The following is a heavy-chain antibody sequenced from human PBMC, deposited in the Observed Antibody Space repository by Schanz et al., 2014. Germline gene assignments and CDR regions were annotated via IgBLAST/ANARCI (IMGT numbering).Heavy chain of an antibody. J-gene: IGHJ3*02. D-gene: IGHD3-9*01. V-gene: IGHV3-30*04. CDR3: ARRISHYDFLTGHSPLGPFDI. Sequence: QVQLVESGGGVVQPGRSLRLSCAASGFNLSPFDMHWVRQAPGKGLEWVAYAGSHKSYADSVKGRFTISRDNSKNTLYLQLNSLATDDTAGYYCARRISHYDFLTGHSPLGPFDIWGQGTMVTVSS. CDR1: GFNLSPFD. CDR2: YAGSHK.